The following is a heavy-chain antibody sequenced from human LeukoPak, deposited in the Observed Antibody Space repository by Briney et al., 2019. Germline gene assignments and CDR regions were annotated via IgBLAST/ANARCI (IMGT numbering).Heavy chain of an antibody. J-gene: IGHJ4*02. CDR3: ARDCTGGVCYHEIDY. CDR2: INHSGST. CDR1: GGSFSGYY. Sequence: SETLSLTCAVHGGSFSGYYWSWIRQPPGKGLEWIGEINHSGSTNYNPSLKSRVTISVDTSKNQFSLKLSSVTAADTAVYYCARDCTGGVCYHEIDYWGQGTLVTVSS. D-gene: IGHD2-8*02. V-gene: IGHV4-34*01.